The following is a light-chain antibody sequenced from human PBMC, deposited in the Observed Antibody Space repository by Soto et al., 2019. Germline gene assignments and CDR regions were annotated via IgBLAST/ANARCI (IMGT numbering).Light chain of an antibody. CDR3: QQYGSAPWT. V-gene: IGKV3-20*01. CDR2: DTS. Sequence: EIVLTQSPGTLSLSPGQRATLSCRASQSIGSDSLAWYQQKPGQAPRLLIYDTSTRATGIPDRFSGSGSGTDFTLTISRLEPEDFAVYSCQQYGSAPWTFGPGTKLEI. CDR1: QSIGSDS. J-gene: IGKJ1*01.